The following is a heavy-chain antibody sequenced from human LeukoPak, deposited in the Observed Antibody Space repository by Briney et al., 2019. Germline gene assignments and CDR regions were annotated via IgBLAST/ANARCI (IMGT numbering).Heavy chain of an antibody. CDR2: IWYGGSNK. CDR3: ARALAARRPDDAFDI. V-gene: IGHV3-33*08. CDR1: GFTFSSYG. D-gene: IGHD6-25*01. Sequence: PGGSLRLSCAASGFTFSSYGMHWVRQAPGKGLEWVAVIWYGGSNKYYADSVKGRFTISRDNSKNTLYLQMNSLRAEDTAVYYCARALAARRPDDAFDIWGQGTMVTVSS. J-gene: IGHJ3*02.